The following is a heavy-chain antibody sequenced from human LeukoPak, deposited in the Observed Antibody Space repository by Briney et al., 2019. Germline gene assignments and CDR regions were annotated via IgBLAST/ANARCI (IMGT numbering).Heavy chain of an antibody. V-gene: IGHV4-30-2*01. Sequence: PSETLSLTCAVSGGSISSGGFSWSWIRQPPGKGLEWIGYIYHSGSTYYNPSLKSRVTISVDRSKNQFSLKLSSVTAADTAVYYCARDYGDYVRAFDIWGQGTMVTVSS. CDR2: IYHSGST. CDR3: ARDYGDYVRAFDI. D-gene: IGHD4-17*01. J-gene: IGHJ3*02. CDR1: GGSISSGGFS.